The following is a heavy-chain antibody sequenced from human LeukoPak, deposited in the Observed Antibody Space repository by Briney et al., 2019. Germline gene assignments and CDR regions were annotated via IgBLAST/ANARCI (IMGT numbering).Heavy chain of an antibody. CDR3: VKEVSFGEMGGDN. J-gene: IGHJ4*02. V-gene: IGHV3-30*02. CDR2: IKSDGSAK. CDR1: GFIFSNYG. D-gene: IGHD3-16*01. Sequence: GGSLRLSCAASGFIFSNYGMHWVRQTPGKGLEWVTFIKSDGSAKDYADSVKGRFTISRDNSKSTLFLQMNSLRAEDMALYHCVKEVSFGEMGGDNWGQGTLVTVSS.